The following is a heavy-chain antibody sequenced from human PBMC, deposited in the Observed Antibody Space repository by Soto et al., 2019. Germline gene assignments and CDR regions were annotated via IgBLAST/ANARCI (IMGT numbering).Heavy chain of an antibody. V-gene: IGHV3-23*01. CDR3: ANGGESGSWKTWFDP. D-gene: IGHD1-26*01. J-gene: IGHJ5*02. CDR2: ISGSGSSI. CDR1: GFTFSNYA. Sequence: EVQLLESGGGLVQPGGSLRLSCAASGFTFSNYAMTWVRQAPGKGLVWVSGISGSGSSIYYADSVKGRFTISRDNSKNTLNLQMNGLRAEDTAVYYCANGGESGSWKTWFDPWGQGTLVTVSS.